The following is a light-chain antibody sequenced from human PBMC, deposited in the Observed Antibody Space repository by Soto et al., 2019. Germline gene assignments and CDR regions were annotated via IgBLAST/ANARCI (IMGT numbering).Light chain of an antibody. Sequence: QLVLTQPPSASGTPGQRVTMSCSGSSSNIGSNYVYWYQQLPGTAPKLLIYSNNQRPSGVPNRFSASKSGTSASLAISGLRSEDEADYYCAAWDDSLSGWVFGGGTKLTVL. CDR3: AAWDDSLSGWV. J-gene: IGLJ2*01. CDR2: SNN. V-gene: IGLV1-47*02. CDR1: SSNIGSNY.